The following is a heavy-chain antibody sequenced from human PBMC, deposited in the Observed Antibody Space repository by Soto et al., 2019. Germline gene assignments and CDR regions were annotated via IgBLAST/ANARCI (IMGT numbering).Heavy chain of an antibody. CDR3: AGASGADFWSGYYPPFDY. CDR2: IWYDGSNK. J-gene: IGHJ4*02. CDR1: GFTFSSYG. V-gene: IGHV3-33*01. Sequence: GESLKISCAASGFTFSSYGMHWVRQAPGKGLEWVAVIWYDGSNKYYADSVKGRFTISRDNSKNTLYLQMNSLRAEDTAVYYCAGASGADFWSGYYPPFDYWGQGTLVTVSS. D-gene: IGHD3-3*01.